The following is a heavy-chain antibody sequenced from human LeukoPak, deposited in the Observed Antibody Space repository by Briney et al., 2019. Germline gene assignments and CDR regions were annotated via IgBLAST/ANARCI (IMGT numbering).Heavy chain of an antibody. V-gene: IGHV4-59*01. CDR2: IYYSGST. J-gene: IGHJ4*02. CDR3: ARNGGYSYGWSIDY. CDR1: GGSISSYY. D-gene: IGHD5-18*01. Sequence: SETLSLTCTVSGGSISSYYWSWIRQPPGKGLEWIGYIYYSGSTNYNPSLKSRVIISVDTSKNQFSLKLSSVTAADTAVYYCARNGGYSYGWSIDYWGQGTLVTVSS.